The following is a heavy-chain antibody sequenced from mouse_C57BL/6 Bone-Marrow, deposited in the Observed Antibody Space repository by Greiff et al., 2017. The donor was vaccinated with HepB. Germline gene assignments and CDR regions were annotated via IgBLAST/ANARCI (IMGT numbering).Heavy chain of an antibody. V-gene: IGHV1-7*01. CDR2: INPSSGYT. CDR3: AREGTTVVARNWFAY. Sequence: QVQLQQSGAELAKPGASVKLSCKASGYTFTSYWMHWVKQRPGQGLEWIGYINPSSGYTKYNQKFKDKATLTADKSSSTAYMQLSSLTYEDSTVYYCAREGTTVVARNWFAYWGQGTLVTVSA. D-gene: IGHD1-1*01. CDR1: GYTFTSYW. J-gene: IGHJ3*01.